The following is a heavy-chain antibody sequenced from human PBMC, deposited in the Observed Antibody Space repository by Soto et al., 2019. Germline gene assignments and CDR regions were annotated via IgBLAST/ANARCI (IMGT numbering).Heavy chain of an antibody. CDR2: IYTSGST. CDR1: GGSISSYY. CDR3: VLSIAARQRAFDI. D-gene: IGHD6-6*01. J-gene: IGHJ3*02. V-gene: IGHV4-4*07. Sequence: TSETLSLTCTVSGGSISSYYWCWIRQPAGKGLEWIGRIYTSGSTNYNPSLKSRVTMSVDTSKNQFSLKLSSVTAAGTAVYYCVLSIAARQRAFDIWGQGTMVTV.